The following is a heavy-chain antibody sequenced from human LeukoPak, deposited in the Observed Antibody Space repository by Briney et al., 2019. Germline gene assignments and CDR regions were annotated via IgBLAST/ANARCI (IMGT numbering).Heavy chain of an antibody. CDR1: GYTFTSYG. CDR3: EKYASIRAENWFDS. Sequence: ASVKVSCKASGYTFTSYGISWVRQAPGQGLEWMGWISAYNGNTNYAQKLQGRVTMTTDTSTSTAYMELRSLRSDDTAVYYCEKYASIRAENWFDSWGQGTLVTVSS. V-gene: IGHV1-18*01. CDR2: ISAYNGNT. J-gene: IGHJ5*01.